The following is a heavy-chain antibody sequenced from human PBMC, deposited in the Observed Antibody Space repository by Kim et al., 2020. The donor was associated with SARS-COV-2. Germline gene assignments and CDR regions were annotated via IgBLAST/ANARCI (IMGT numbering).Heavy chain of an antibody. CDR3: ARAEAAAHWGFDY. Sequence: YAVSVKSRITINPDTSKNQFSLQLNSVTPEDTAVYYCARAEAAAHWGFDYWGQGTLVTVSS. D-gene: IGHD6-13*01. J-gene: IGHJ4*02. V-gene: IGHV6-1*01.